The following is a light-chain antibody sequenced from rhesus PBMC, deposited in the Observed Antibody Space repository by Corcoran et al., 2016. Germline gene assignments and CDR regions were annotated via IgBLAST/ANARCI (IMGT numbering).Light chain of an antibody. CDR2: GAS. J-gene: IGKJ4*01. V-gene: IGKV3S9*01. CDR3: PQYSSWPH. Sequence: EIVMTQSPATLSLSPGERATLSCRASQSVSSYAAWYQQKPEQAPRLLIYGASSRATGIPDRFSGSGSGTDVPLTISSLEPEDFAGYYCPQYSSWPHFGGGTKVEIK. CDR1: QSVSSY.